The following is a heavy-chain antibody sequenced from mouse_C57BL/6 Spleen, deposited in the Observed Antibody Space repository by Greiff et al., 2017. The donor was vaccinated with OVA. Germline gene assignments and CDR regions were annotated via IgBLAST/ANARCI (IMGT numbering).Heavy chain of an antibody. Sequence: DVKLVESGGGLVKPGGSLKLSCAASGFTFSDYGMHWVRQAPEKGLEWVAYISSGSSTIYYADTVKGRFTISRDNAKNTLFLQMTSLRSEDTAMYYCATHSHYYGSSLFAYWGQGTLVTVSA. V-gene: IGHV5-17*01. J-gene: IGHJ3*01. CDR2: ISSGSSTI. CDR3: ATHSHYYGSSLFAY. CDR1: GFTFSDYG. D-gene: IGHD1-1*01.